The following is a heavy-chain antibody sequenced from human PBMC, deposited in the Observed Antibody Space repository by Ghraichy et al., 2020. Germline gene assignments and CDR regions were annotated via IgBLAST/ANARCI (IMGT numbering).Heavy chain of an antibody. CDR2: LSAYNGNT. CDR1: GYTFTSYG. V-gene: IGHV1-18*04. Sequence: ASVKVSCKASGYTFTSYGITWVRQAPGQGLEWMGGLSAYNGNTNYAQKLKGRVTMTTDTSTRTAYMELRSLRSDDTAVYYCARDDPTHYNDSSAYYSGYFDHWRQGTRVTHCS. J-gene: IGHJ4*02. CDR3: ARDDPTHYNDSSAYYSGYFDH. D-gene: IGHD3-22*01.